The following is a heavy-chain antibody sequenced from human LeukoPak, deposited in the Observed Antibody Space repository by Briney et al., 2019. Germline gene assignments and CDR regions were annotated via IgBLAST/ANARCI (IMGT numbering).Heavy chain of an antibody. CDR3: ARVPSGGDKFDP. D-gene: IGHD6-25*01. CDR2: MNPNGGYT. J-gene: IGHJ5*02. Sequence: EASVTVSCKASVYSFTSYDINWVRQATGQGLEWMGWMNPNGGYTGYAQKFQGRVTMTRNTSIRTAYMELSSLRSEDTAVYYCARVPSGGDKFDPWGQGILVTVSS. V-gene: IGHV1-8*01. CDR1: VYSFTSYD.